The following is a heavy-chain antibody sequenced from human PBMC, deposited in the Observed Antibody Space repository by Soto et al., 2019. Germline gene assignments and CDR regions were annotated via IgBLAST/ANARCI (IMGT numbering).Heavy chain of an antibody. V-gene: IGHV3-23*01. J-gene: IGHJ5*01. CDR2: FSGSGGTT. CDR3: PKVVTLREGFLDS. D-gene: IGHD2-21*02. Sequence: EVQLLESGGGLVKPGGSLRLSCAASGFTFSNFAMSWVRQAPGKGLEWVSGFSGSGGTTYYADSVKGRFTISRDISKNTLYRQRNSRGPKAPPAYTFPKVVTLREGFLDSWGRGTLSPSPQ. CDR1: GFTFSNFA.